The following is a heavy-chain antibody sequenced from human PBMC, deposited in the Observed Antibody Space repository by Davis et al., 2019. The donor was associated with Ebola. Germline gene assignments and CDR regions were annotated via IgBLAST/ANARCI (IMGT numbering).Heavy chain of an antibody. CDR1: GYSFTSYW. J-gene: IGHJ5*01. V-gene: IGHV5-51*01. Sequence: GESLKISCKGSGYSFTSYWIGWVRQMPGKGLEWMGIIYPGDSDTRYNPSFRGQVTIPADKSISTAYLQWTSLKASDTAMYYCARRGYCSGTACPWGWFESWGQGTLVTVSS. CDR3: ARRGYCSGTACPWGWFES. CDR2: IYPGDSDT. D-gene: IGHD2-2*03.